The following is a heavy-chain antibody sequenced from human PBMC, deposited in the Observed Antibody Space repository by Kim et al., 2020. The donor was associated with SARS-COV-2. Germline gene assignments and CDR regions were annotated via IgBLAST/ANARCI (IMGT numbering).Heavy chain of an antibody. V-gene: IGHV3-30*18. CDR2: ISYDGSNK. D-gene: IGHD2-8*01. CDR3: AKDLGCTNGVCLPPYYYYYGMDV. Sequence: GGSLRLSCAASGFTFSSYGMHWVRQAPGKGLEWVAVISYDGSNKYYADSVKGRFTISRDNSKNTLYLQMNSLRAEDTAVYYCAKDLGCTNGVCLPPYYYYYGMDVWGQGTTVTVSS. J-gene: IGHJ6*02. CDR1: GFTFSSYG.